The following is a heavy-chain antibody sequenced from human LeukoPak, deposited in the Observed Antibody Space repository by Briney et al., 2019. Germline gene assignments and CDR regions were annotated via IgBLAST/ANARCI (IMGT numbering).Heavy chain of an antibody. CDR3: ASPVSGSGRGAFDI. V-gene: IGHV1-69*04. Sequence: SVKVSCKASGGTSSSYAISWVRQAPGPGLEWMGRIIPILGIANYAQKFQGRVTITADKSTSTAYMELSSLRSEDTAVYYCASPVSGSGRGAFDIWGQGTMVTVSS. D-gene: IGHD3-10*01. J-gene: IGHJ3*02. CDR1: GGTSSSYA. CDR2: IIPILGIA.